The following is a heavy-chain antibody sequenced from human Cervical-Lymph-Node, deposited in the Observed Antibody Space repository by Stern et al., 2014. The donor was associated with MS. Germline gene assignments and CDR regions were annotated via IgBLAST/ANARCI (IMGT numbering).Heavy chain of an antibody. Sequence: VQLVESGSGLVKPSQTLSLTCAVSGGSISSGDYSWSWIRQPPGKSLEWIGYIVHSGSTYYNPSLKSRVSISVDRSKNQFSLKLSSVTAADTAMYYCARISGGNFDNWGQGTLVTVSS. V-gene: IGHV4-30-2*01. J-gene: IGHJ4*02. CDR3: ARISGGNFDN. CDR2: IVHSGST. CDR1: GGSISSGDYS. D-gene: IGHD4-23*01.